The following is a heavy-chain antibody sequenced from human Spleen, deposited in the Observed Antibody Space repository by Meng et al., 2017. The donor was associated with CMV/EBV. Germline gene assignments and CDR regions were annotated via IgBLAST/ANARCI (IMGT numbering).Heavy chain of an antibody. CDR3: TSLGDY. Sequence: GESLKISCTASGFTFGDYAMSWVRQAPGKGLEWVGFIRSKAYGGTTEYAASVKGRFTISRDDSKSIAYLQMNSLKTEDTAVYYCTSLGDYWGQGTLVTVSS. CDR1: GFTFGDYA. J-gene: IGHJ4*02. D-gene: IGHD7-27*01. CDR2: IRSKAYGGTT. V-gene: IGHV3-49*04.